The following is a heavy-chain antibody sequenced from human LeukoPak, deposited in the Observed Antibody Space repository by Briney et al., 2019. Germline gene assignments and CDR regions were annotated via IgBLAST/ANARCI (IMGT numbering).Heavy chain of an antibody. V-gene: IGHV4-38-2*02. Sequence: PSETLSLTCTVSGYPITSGYFWAWIRQPPGKGLEWIGSIYYSGSTYYNPSLKSRVTISVDTSKNQFSLKLSSVTAADTAVYYCARVGKPYYDFWSGYSNFDYWGQGTLVTVSS. J-gene: IGHJ4*02. CDR3: ARVGKPYYDFWSGYSNFDY. CDR1: GYPITSGYF. D-gene: IGHD3-3*01. CDR2: IYYSGST.